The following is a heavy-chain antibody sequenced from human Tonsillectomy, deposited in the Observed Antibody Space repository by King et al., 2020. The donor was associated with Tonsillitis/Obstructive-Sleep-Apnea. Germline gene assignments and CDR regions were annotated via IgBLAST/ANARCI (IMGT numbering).Heavy chain of an antibody. J-gene: IGHJ6*03. D-gene: IGHD3-3*01. CDR3: ARERRDFWSGYYDYYYMDV. CDR2: ISVYSGNT. V-gene: IGHV1-18*01. Sequence: QLVQSGVEVKKPGASVKVSCKASGYTFSSYGISWVRQAPGQGLEWMGWISVYSGNTNYAQRFQGRVSMATDTSTNTAHMELRSLRSDDTAVYFCARERRDFWSGYYDYYYMDVWGKGTTVTVSS. CDR1: GYTFSSYG.